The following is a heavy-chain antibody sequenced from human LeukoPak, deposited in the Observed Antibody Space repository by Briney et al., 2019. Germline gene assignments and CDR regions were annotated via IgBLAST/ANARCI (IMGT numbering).Heavy chain of an antibody. Sequence: ASVKVSCKTSGYTFTSDGISWVRQAPGQGLEWMGWIGTYKGNTNYAQKLQGRVTMTTDTSTSTAYMELRSLRSDDTAVYYCARDDSNLNYYDFWSGYYQTYYYYGMDVWGQGTTVTVSS. V-gene: IGHV1-18*01. D-gene: IGHD3-3*01. CDR3: ARDDSNLNYYDFWSGYYQTYYYYGMDV. CDR1: GYTFTSDG. J-gene: IGHJ6*02. CDR2: IGTYKGNT.